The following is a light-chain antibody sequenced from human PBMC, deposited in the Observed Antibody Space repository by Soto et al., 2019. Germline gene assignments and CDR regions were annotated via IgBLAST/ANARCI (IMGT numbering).Light chain of an antibody. J-gene: IGLJ3*02. V-gene: IGLV2-14*01. CDR1: RSDIGDYNY. CDR3: SSYTDSSTWV. Sequence: QSVLTQPASVSGSPGQSITISCTGTRSDIGDYNYISWYQQHPGRAPKVMIYEVNNRPSGVSNRFSGSKSGNTASLTISGLQAEDEADYYCSSYTDSSTWVFGGGTKVTVL. CDR2: EVN.